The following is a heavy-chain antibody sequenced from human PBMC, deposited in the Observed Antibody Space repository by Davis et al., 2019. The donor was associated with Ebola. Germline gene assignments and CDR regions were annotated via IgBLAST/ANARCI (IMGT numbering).Heavy chain of an antibody. CDR3: ARDVAGRAGY. V-gene: IGHV3-30*03. D-gene: IGHD1-14*01. J-gene: IGHJ4*02. Sequence: PGGFLRLSCVVSGFTFSSYGMHWVRQAPGKGLEWVAVTSYDGGNRYYADFVKGRFTISRDNSKNTLYLQMNSLRADDTAVYYCARDVAGRAGYWGQGTLVTVSS. CDR2: TSYDGGNR. CDR1: GFTFSSYG.